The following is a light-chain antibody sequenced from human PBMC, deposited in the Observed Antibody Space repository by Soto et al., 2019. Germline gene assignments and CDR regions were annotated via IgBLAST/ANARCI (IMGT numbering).Light chain of an antibody. J-gene: IGKJ2*01. CDR1: QSISSW. V-gene: IGKV1-5*03. CDR3: QQYNSYPYT. Sequence: DIQMTQSPSTLSASVGDRVTITCRASQSISSWLAWYQQKPGKAPNLLIYKASSLESGVPSRFSGSGSGTEFTLNISSLQPDDFATYYCQQYNSYPYTFGQGTKLEIK. CDR2: KAS.